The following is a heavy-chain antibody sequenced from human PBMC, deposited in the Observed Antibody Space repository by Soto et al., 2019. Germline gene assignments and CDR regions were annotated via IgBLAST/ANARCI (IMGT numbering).Heavy chain of an antibody. Sequence: PXESLKISCKGCGYSFTSYWISWVRQMPGKGLEWMGRIDPSDSYTNYSPSFQGHVTISADKSISTAYLQWSSLKASDTAMYYCARRTGTVPRPHYYYYGMDVWGQGTTVTVSS. J-gene: IGHJ6*02. CDR2: IDPSDSYT. CDR3: ARRTGTVPRPHYYYYGMDV. D-gene: IGHD1-1*01. CDR1: GYSFTSYW. V-gene: IGHV5-10-1*01.